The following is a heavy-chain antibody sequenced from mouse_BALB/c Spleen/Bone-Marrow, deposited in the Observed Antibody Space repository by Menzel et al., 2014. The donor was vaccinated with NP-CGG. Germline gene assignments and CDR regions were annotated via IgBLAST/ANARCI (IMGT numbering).Heavy chain of an antibody. Sequence: EVQLQQSGAELVKPGASVKLSCTASGSNIKDPYMHWVKQRPEQGLEWIGRIDPANGNTKYDPKFQGKATITADTSSNTAYLHLSSLTSEDTAVYYCAPHYYGRWFTYWGQGTLVTVSA. CDR3: APHYYGRWFTY. CDR2: IDPANGNT. CDR1: GSNIKDPY. D-gene: IGHD1-2*01. J-gene: IGHJ3*01. V-gene: IGHV14-3*02.